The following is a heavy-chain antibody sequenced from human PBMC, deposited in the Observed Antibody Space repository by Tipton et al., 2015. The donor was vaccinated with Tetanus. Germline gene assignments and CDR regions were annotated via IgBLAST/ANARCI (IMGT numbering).Heavy chain of an antibody. J-gene: IGHJ4*02. CDR2: IYYTEPT. CDR1: GGSISSYY. D-gene: IGHD1-26*01. CDR3: ARGLPREPFYFDY. Sequence: TLSLTCTVSGGSISSYYWSWIRQPPGKGLEWIGYIYYTEPTSYTPSLESRVNISVDTSKNHFSLTLTSVTAADTAVNYCARGLPREPFYFDYWGQGKQVSVSS. V-gene: IGHV4-59*12.